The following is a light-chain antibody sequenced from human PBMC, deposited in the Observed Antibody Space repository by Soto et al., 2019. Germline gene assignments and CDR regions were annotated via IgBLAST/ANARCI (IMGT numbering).Light chain of an antibody. CDR2: AAS. CDR3: QHCYSTPFA. V-gene: IGKV1-39*01. Sequence: DIQMTQSPSSLSASVGDRVTITCRASQNIAFYLNLYQQKLGKASTLLISAASNLQSGVPSRFSGSGSGTDFTLTISSLQPEDFATYYCQHCYSTPFAFGPGTKVDIK. J-gene: IGKJ3*01. CDR1: QNIAFY.